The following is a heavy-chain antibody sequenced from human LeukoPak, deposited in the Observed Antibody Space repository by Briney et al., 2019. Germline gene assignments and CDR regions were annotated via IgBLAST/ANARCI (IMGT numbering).Heavy chain of an antibody. CDR1: GDSLSSNSAA. J-gene: IGHJ6*02. CDR2: TYYRSKWYN. V-gene: IGHV6-1*01. Sequence: SQTLSLTCAISGDSLSSNSAAWNWIRQSPSRGLEWLGRTYYRSKWYNDYAVSVKSRITINPDTSKNQFSLQLNSVTPEDTAVYYCARDFLTERDRGIVATIGDYYYYYGMDVWGQGTTVTVSS. CDR3: ARDFLTERDRGIVATIGDYYYYYGMDV. D-gene: IGHD5-12*01.